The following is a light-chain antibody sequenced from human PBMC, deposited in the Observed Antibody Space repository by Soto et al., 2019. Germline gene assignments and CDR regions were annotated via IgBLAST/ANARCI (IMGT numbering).Light chain of an antibody. V-gene: IGKV3-11*01. J-gene: IGKJ2*01. Sequence: PGERATLSCRASQSVDSYLSWYQHKPGQAPRLLIYDASNRATGIPARFSGSGSGTDFTLTISSLEPEDFAVYYCQQRSNWLMYTFGQGTKLEIK. CDR3: QQRSNWLMYT. CDR2: DAS. CDR1: QSVDSY.